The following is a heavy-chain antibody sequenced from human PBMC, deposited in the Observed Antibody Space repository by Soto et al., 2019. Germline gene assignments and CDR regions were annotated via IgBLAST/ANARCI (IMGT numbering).Heavy chain of an antibody. D-gene: IGHD2-21*02. CDR2: IYYSGST. V-gene: IGHV4-59*01. CDR3: ARALAYCGGDCYYYFDY. J-gene: IGHJ4*02. Sequence: LSLTCTVSCGAISSYYWSWIRQPPGKGLEWIGYIYYSGSTNYNPSLKSRVTISVDTSKNQFSLKLSSVTAADTAVYYCARALAYCGGDCYYYFDYWGQGTLVTVSS. CDR1: CGAISSYY.